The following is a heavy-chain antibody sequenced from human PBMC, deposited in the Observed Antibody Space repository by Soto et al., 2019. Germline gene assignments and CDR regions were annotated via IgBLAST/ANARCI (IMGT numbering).Heavy chain of an antibody. V-gene: IGHV5-51*01. CDR2: IYPGDSDT. CDR1: GYSFTSYW. CDR3: ARCTLRFLEWPIGRDYYGMHX. J-gene: IGHJ6*02. D-gene: IGHD3-3*01. Sequence: PGEALKISWKGSGYSFTSYWIGWVRQMPGKGVEWMGIIYPGDSDTRYSPSFQGQVTISAYKSISTAYLQWSRLKASDTAMYYCARCTLRFLEWPIGRDYYGMHXWGQGTTVTVS.